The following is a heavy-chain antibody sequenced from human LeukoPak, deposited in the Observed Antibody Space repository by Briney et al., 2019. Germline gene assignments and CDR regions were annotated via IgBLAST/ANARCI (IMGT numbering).Heavy chain of an antibody. Sequence: PGESLRLSCAASGFTFSSYSMNWVRQAPGKGLEWVSSITKSSNYKYYADSVKGRFTVSRDNAENSLYLQMDSLRAEDTAVYFCARGNWNAAPGAFAPWGQGILVTVSS. D-gene: IGHD1-20*01. CDR2: ITKSSNYK. CDR1: GFTFSSYS. V-gene: IGHV3-21*01. CDR3: ARGNWNAAPGAFAP. J-gene: IGHJ5*02.